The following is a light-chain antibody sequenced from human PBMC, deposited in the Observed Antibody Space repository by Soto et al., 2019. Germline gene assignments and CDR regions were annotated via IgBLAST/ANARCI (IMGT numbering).Light chain of an antibody. CDR2: AAS. J-gene: IGKJ1*01. CDR3: QQSYTTPRT. CDR1: QSIRTF. Sequence: DIQMTQSPSSLSASVGDRVSVTCRASQSIRTFLNWYQQRPWEAPKLLIVAASSLQSGVPSRFSGSGSVADFTLTIGSLPPEDFATYYCQQSYTTPRTFCQGTKVEVK. V-gene: IGKV1-39*01.